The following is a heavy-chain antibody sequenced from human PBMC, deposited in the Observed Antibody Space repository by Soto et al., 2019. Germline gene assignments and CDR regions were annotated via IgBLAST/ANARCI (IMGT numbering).Heavy chain of an antibody. D-gene: IGHD2-15*01. CDR3: ARWARVVVAATRYYGMDV. V-gene: IGHV4-39*01. Sequence: PSETLSLTCTVSGASMSSSRYYWGWIHQPPGKGLEWIGTIYSSEGTYYNPSLKSRVTISVDTSKKQFSLKLTSVTAADTAVYYCARWARVVVAATRYYGMDVGPRDHGHRLL. CDR2: IYSSEGT. CDR1: GASMSSSRYY. J-gene: IGHJ6*02.